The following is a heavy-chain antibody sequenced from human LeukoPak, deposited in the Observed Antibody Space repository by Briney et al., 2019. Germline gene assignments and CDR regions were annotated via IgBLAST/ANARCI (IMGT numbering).Heavy chain of an antibody. J-gene: IGHJ4*02. CDR1: GGSISSYY. V-gene: IGHV3-7*01. D-gene: IGHD6-13*01. CDR2: IKQDGSAK. Sequence: LTCTVSGGSISSYYWSWVRQAPGKGLEWVANIKQDGSAKYYVDSVKGRFTISRDNAKNSLYLQMSSLRAEDTAVYYCARDSYSSNWSGLFDYWGQGTLVTVSS. CDR3: ARDSYSSNWSGLFDY.